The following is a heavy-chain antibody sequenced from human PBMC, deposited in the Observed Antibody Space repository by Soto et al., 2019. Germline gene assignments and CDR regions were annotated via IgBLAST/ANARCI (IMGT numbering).Heavy chain of an antibody. Sequence: SETLSLTCAVYGGSFSGYYWSWIRQPPGKGLEWIGEINHSGSTNYNPSLKGRVTISVDTSKNQFSLKLSSVTAADTAVYYCASGYSSSRYGMDVWGQGTTVTVSS. V-gene: IGHV4-34*01. CDR3: ASGYSSSRYGMDV. J-gene: IGHJ6*02. D-gene: IGHD6-6*01. CDR2: INHSGST. CDR1: GGSFSGYY.